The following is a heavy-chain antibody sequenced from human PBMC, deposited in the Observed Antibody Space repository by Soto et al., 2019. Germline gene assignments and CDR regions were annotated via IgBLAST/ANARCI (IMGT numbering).Heavy chain of an antibody. CDR1: GVTFSSYA. Sequence: AAVKVSCKASGVTFSSYAISWVRQAPGQGLEWMGGIIPIFGTANYAQKFQGRVTITADESTSTAYMELGSLRSEDTAVYYCARGQFYDSSGYYYDGAFDIWGQGTMVTVSS. D-gene: IGHD3-22*01. CDR2: IIPIFGTA. V-gene: IGHV1-69*13. J-gene: IGHJ3*02. CDR3: ARGQFYDSSGYYYDGAFDI.